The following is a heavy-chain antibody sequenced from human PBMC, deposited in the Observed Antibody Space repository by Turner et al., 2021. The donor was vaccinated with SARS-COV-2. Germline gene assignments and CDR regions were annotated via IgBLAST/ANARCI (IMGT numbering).Heavy chain of an antibody. V-gene: IGHV3-30*18. D-gene: IGHD1-26*01. Sequence: QVQLVESGGGVVQPGRSRLCCGCASGFSFSSFGMHWVRPAPVKGLEWVTVISYDGTKKYYTDSVEGRFTIYRDNSKNTMYLEMNSLRPEDTAVYYCAKDVRSVVSGNSGALEHWGTETLVKVS. J-gene: IGHJ4*02. CDR1: GFSFSSFG. CDR3: AKDVRSVVSGNSGALEH. CDR2: ISYDGTKK.